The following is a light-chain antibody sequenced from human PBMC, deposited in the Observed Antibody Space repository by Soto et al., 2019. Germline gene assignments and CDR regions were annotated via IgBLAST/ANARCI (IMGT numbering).Light chain of an antibody. CDR1: QSVTST. Sequence: EVVMTQSPATLSVSPGEGATLSCRASQSVTSTLAWYQQKPGQPPRLLIYGASTRATGIPARFSGSGSGTEFTLTISSLQSEDFAVYYCQQYNNWPPTWTFGQGTKVEIK. CDR3: QQYNNWPPTWT. J-gene: IGKJ1*01. CDR2: GAS. V-gene: IGKV3-15*01.